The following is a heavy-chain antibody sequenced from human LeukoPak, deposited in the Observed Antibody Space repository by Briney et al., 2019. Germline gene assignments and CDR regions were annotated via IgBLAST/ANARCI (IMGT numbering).Heavy chain of an antibody. CDR1: GLTFSIHW. V-gene: IGHV3-7*01. CDR2: INQDGSDK. Sequence: GGSLRLSCAASGLTFSIHWMNWVRQAPGKGLECVANINQDGSDKYYVDSVKGRFTISRDNTKNSLYLQMNSLRAEDTAVYYCVGGDYWGQGALVTVSS. J-gene: IGHJ4*02. CDR3: VGGDY.